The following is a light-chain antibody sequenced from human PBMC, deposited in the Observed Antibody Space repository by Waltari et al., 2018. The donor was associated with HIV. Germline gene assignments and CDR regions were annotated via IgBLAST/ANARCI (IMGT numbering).Light chain of an antibody. CDR2: EVS. V-gene: IGLV2-14*01. CDR3: SSFTTSNSLL. CDR1: SSYVGAYAF. J-gene: IGLJ2*01. Sequence: QSALTQPASVSGSPGQSITVPCTGTSSYVGAYAFVSWYQQTPGIAPKLVIYEVSNRPSGISDRFSGSKSGNTASLTISGLQTEDEADYYCSSFTTSNSLLFGGGTKVTVL.